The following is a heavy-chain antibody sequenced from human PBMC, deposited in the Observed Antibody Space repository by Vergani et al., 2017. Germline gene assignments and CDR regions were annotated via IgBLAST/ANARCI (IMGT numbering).Heavy chain of an antibody. Sequence: EVQLVESGGGLVKPGGSLRLSCAASGFTFSSYSMNWVRQAPGKGVEWVSSISSSGSTIYYADSVKGRFTISRDNAKNSLYLQMSSLRAEDTAVYYCARDSRKDYGGNSEDYWGQGTLVTVSS. CDR3: ARDSRKDYGGNSEDY. CDR2: ISSSGSTI. V-gene: IGHV3-21*04. J-gene: IGHJ4*02. CDR1: GFTFSSYS. D-gene: IGHD4-23*01.